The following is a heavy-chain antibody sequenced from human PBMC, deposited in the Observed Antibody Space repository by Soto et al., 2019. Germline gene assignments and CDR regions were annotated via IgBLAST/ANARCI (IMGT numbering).Heavy chain of an antibody. CDR2: FDPEDGET. CDR1: GYTLTELS. Sequence: ASVKVSCKVSGYTLTELSMHWVRQAPGKGLEWMGGFDPEDGETIYAQKFQGRVTMTEDTSTDTAYMELSSLRSEDTAVYYCATESGVVVAATHRSRAFDIWGQGTMVIVSS. J-gene: IGHJ3*02. CDR3: ATESGVVVAATHRSRAFDI. V-gene: IGHV1-24*01. D-gene: IGHD2-15*01.